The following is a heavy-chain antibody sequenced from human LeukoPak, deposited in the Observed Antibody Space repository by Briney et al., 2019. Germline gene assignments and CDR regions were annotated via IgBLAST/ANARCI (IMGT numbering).Heavy chain of an antibody. V-gene: IGHV3-30-3*02. Sequence: GGSLRLSCAASGFTFSSYAMHWVRQAPGKGLEWVAVISYDGSNEYYADSVKGRFTISRDNSKNTLYLQMNSLRVEDTAVYYCAKGQDFWSGYDAFDIWGQGTMVTVSS. D-gene: IGHD3-3*01. CDR3: AKGQDFWSGYDAFDI. J-gene: IGHJ3*02. CDR2: ISYDGSNE. CDR1: GFTFSSYA.